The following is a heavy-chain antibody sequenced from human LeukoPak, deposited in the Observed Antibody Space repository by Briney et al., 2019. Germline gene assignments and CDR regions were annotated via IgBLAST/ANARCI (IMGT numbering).Heavy chain of an antibody. J-gene: IGHJ4*02. CDR3: AKIYNWNDAGYSFDY. CDR2: INPNTGHT. D-gene: IGHD1-20*01. CDR1: GYSFTAYY. V-gene: IGHV1-2*02. Sequence: ASVKVSCKASGYSFTAYYIHWVRQAPGQGLEWMGWINPNTGHTNVAQKFQGRVTLTRDTSIRTAYMGLSNLRSDDTTIYYCAKIYNWNDAGYSFDYWGQGTLVTVSS.